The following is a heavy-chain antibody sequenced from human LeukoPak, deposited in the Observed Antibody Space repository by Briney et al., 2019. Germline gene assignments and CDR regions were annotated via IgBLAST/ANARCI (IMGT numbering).Heavy chain of an antibody. CDR3: AAAYCSGISCLDVLNM. D-gene: IGHD2-2*01. CDR1: GVSVSDGRYY. J-gene: IGHJ3*02. Sequence: SQTLSLTCNVSGVSVSDGRYYWNGIRQHPGKGLEWIGYKYYSGSAKYNPSLKSRLTISIDTSKNQFSLQLSSVTAADTATYYCAAAYCSGISCLDVLNMWGQGTRVTVSS. CDR2: KYYSGSA. V-gene: IGHV4-31*03.